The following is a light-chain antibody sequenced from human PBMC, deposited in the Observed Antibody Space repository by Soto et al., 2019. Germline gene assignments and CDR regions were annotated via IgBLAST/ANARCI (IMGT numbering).Light chain of an antibody. Sequence: QSVLTQPASVSGSPGQSITISCTGTSSDVGGYKYVSWYQQHPGKAPKLMIYEVNNRPSGVYNRFSGSKSGNTASLTISGLQAEDEADYYCVSYTNSDTLVFGGGTQLTVL. CDR1: SSDVGGYKY. V-gene: IGLV2-14*01. J-gene: IGLJ2*01. CDR2: EVN. CDR3: VSYTNSDTLV.